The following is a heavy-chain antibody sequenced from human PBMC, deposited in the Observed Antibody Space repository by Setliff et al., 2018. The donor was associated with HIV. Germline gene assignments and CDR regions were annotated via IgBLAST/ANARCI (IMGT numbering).Heavy chain of an antibody. V-gene: IGHV4-34*12. D-gene: IGHD3-16*01. Sequence: SETLSLTCAVYGGSFSGYYWSGSRQPPGKGLEWIGEIIHSGSTNYNPSLKSRVTISVDTSKNQFSLKLSSVTAADTALYYCARGTSLNVVPDAFDIWGQGTMVTVSS. J-gene: IGHJ3*02. CDR2: IIHSGST. CDR1: GGSFSGYY. CDR3: ARGTSLNVVPDAFDI.